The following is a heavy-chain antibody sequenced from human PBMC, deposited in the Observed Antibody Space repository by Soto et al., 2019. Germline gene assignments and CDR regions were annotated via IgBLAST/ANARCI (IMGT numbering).Heavy chain of an antibody. CDR3: AAVVWFSHMDC. V-gene: IGHV6-1*01. CDR1: GDSVSSSSAA. Sequence: PXQTRSLTCDISGDSVSSSSAAWDWIRQSPSWGLEWLGRTYYRSKWIHEYTVSMESRITSNPDTSKNQFSLHIYSVTREDTAVYYGAAVVWFSHMDCWGQVAPVTVSS. J-gene: IGHJ4*03. CDR2: TYYRSKWIH. D-gene: IGHD3-16*01.